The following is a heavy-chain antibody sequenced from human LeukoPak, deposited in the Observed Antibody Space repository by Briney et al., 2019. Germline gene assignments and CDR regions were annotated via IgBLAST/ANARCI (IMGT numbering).Heavy chain of an antibody. CDR3: ARRKSVHVRIAAAGPYYFGY. CDR2: INHSGST. D-gene: IGHD6-13*01. V-gene: IGHV4-34*01. J-gene: IGHJ4*02. CDR1: GGSFSGYY. Sequence: SETLSLTCAVYGGSFSGYYWSWIRQPPGKGLEWIGEINHSGSTNYNPSLKSRVTISVDTSKNQFSLKLSSVTAADTAVYYCARRKSVHVRIAAAGPYYFGYWGQGTLVTVSS.